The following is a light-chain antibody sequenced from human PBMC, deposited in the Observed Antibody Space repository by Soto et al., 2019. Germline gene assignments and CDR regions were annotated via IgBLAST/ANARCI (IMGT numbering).Light chain of an antibody. Sequence: QSVLTQPASVSGSPGQSITISCTGTSSDVGGYNYVSWYQQHPGKAPKLMIYDVSNRPSGVSNRFSGSKSGNTASLTISGLQXEXEADYFCSSYTSSSAPSAVFGGGTQLTVL. CDR3: SSYTSSSAPSAV. CDR2: DVS. V-gene: IGLV2-14*01. J-gene: IGLJ7*01. CDR1: SSDVGGYNY.